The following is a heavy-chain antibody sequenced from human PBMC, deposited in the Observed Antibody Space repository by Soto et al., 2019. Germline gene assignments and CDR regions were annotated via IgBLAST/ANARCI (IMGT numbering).Heavy chain of an antibody. CDR2: INHSGSA. J-gene: IGHJ4*02. Sequence: QVLLQQWGAGRLKPSETLSLTCAVYGGSFIDYSWGCIRQSPGTGLEWIGEINHSGSANYNPSLKRRVTISVDTSKNQFSLKLYSVTAADAAVYYCARVSDYWSQGTLVTVSS. CDR3: ARVSDY. CDR1: GGSFIDYS. V-gene: IGHV4-34*01.